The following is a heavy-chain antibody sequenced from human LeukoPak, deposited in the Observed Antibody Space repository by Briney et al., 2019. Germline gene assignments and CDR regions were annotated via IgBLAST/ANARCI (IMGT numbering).Heavy chain of an antibody. CDR1: GGTFSSYA. CDR3: ARYSGYDSVTYYYGMDV. J-gene: IGHJ6*02. CDR2: IIPIFGTA. Sequence: GASVKVSCKASGGTFSSYAISWVRQAPGQGLEWMGGIIPIFGTANYAQKFQGRVTITADESTSTAYMELSSLRSDDTAVYYCARYSGYDSVTYYYGMDVWGQGTTVTVSS. D-gene: IGHD5-12*01. V-gene: IGHV1-69*13.